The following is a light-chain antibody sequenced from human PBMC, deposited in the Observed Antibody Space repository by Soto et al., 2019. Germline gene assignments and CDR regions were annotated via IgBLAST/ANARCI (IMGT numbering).Light chain of an antibody. CDR1: SSDIGGYNT. J-gene: IGLJ1*01. CDR3: SSYTSSSPYV. Sequence: ALTQPASVSGSPGQSITISCTGTSSDIGGYNTVSWYQQHPGKVPKLIIYEVSNRPSGVSYRFSGSKSGNTASLTISGLQAEDEADYYCSSYTSSSPYVFGTGTKVTVL. V-gene: IGLV2-14*01. CDR2: EVS.